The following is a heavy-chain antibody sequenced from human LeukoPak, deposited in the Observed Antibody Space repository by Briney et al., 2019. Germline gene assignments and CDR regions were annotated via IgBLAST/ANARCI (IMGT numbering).Heavy chain of an antibody. D-gene: IGHD2-2*01. CDR2: IYYSGST. J-gene: IGHJ5*02. V-gene: IGHV4-59*01. CDR3: ARDGSGVVPAAIGNWFDP. CDR1: GGSISSYY. Sequence: SETLSLTCTVSGGSISSYYWSWIRQPPGKGLEWIGYIYYSGSTNYNPSLKSRVTISVDTSKNQFSLKLSSVTAADTAVYYCARDGSGVVPAAIGNWFDPWGQGTLVTVSS.